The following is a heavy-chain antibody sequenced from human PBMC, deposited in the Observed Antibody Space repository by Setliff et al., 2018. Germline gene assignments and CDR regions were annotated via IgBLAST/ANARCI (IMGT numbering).Heavy chain of an antibody. Sequence: SLRLSCAASGFSLGAYEFNWVRQAPGKGLEWVAAIWFDGTKKYYGDSVKGRFTISRDNSKNTLYLQMNSLRAEDTAVYYCAKEAANYYYYMDVWGKGTTVTVSS. CDR1: GFSLGAYE. D-gene: IGHD2-15*01. CDR2: IWFDGTKK. CDR3: AKEAANYYYYMDV. J-gene: IGHJ6*03. V-gene: IGHV3-33*06.